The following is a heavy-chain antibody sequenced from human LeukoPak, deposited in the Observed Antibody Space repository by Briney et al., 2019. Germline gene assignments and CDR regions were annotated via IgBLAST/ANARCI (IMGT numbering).Heavy chain of an antibody. CDR1: GYTFTSYG. V-gene: IGHV1-18*01. CDR3: ASSRDSYSSSWYGSGAFDI. Sequence: VASVKVSCKASGYTFTSYGISWVRQAPGQGLEWMGWISAYNGNTNYAQKLQGRVTMTTDTSTSTAYMELRSLRSDDTAVYYCASSRDSYSSSWYGSGAFDIWGQGTMVTVSS. CDR2: ISAYNGNT. D-gene: IGHD6-13*01. J-gene: IGHJ3*02.